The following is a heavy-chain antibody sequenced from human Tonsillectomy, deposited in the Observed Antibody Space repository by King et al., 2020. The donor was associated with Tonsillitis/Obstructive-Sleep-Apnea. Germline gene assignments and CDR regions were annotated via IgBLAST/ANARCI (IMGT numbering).Heavy chain of an antibody. J-gene: IGHJ6*03. CDR3: ARGHYYNYYLDV. CDR1: GGSFSGYY. Sequence: VQLQQWGAGLLKPSETLSLTCAVYGGSFSGYYWNWIRQPPGKGLEWIGEINHSGSTNSNPSLKSRITMSVDTSKNQFSLKLSSVTAADTAVYYCARGHYYNYYLDVWDKGTTVTVS. V-gene: IGHV4-34*01. CDR2: INHSGST.